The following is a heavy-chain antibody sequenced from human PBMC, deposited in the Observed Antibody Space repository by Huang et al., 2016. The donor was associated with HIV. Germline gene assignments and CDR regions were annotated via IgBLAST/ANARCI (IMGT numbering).Heavy chain of an antibody. CDR2: IYYTGDT. V-gene: IGHV4-59*01. CDR1: GGSSQMYY. J-gene: IGHJ4*02. Sequence: GGSSQMYYWSWVRQSPGKGLEWIGYIYYTGDTNYRPSLKSRVTILQESSKDQCSLKLSSVTAADTAVYYCASAFPSGALDYWGQGTLVTVSS. CDR3: ASAFPSGALDY.